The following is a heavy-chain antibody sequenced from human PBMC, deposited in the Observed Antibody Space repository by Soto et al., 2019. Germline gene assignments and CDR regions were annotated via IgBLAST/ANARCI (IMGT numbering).Heavy chain of an antibody. D-gene: IGHD5-12*01. CDR1: GYTFTSYY. CDR2: INPSGGST. J-gene: IGHJ3*02. CDR3: ARDQGYSGYVLDAFDI. V-gene: IGHV1-46*01. Sequence: GASVKVSCQASGYTFTSYYMHWVRQAPGQGLEWMGIINPSGGSTSYAQKFQGRVTMTRDTSTSTVYMELSSLRSEDTAVYYCARDQGYSGYVLDAFDIWGQGTMVTVSS.